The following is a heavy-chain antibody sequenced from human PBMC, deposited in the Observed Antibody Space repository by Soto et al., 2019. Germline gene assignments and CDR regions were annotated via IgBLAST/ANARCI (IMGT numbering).Heavy chain of an antibody. Sequence: EVQLLESGGGLVQAGGSLRLSCAASGLTFSSSAMTWVRQAPGKGLEWVSSISGSGGTTYYADSVKGRFTISRDNSKNTLYLHMNSLRAEATAVYYCATVREDSSRGPYNWFDPWGQGTLVIVSS. V-gene: IGHV3-23*01. CDR1: GLTFSSSA. CDR2: ISGSGGTT. J-gene: IGHJ5*02. CDR3: ATVREDSSRGPYNWFDP. D-gene: IGHD6-6*01.